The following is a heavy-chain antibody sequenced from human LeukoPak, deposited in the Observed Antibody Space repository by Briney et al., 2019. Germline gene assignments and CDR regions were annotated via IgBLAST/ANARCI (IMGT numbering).Heavy chain of an antibody. CDR2: FSGSGYST. CDR1: GFTFSSYA. CDR3: ATSGNLRYYFDY. J-gene: IGHJ4*02. D-gene: IGHD3-10*01. V-gene: IGHV3-23*01. Sequence: GGSLRLSCAASGFTFSSYAMSWVRQAPGKGLEWVSGFSGSGYSTYYADSVKGRFTISRDNSKNTLYLQMNSLRAEDTAVYYCATSGNLRYYFDYWGQGTLVTVSS.